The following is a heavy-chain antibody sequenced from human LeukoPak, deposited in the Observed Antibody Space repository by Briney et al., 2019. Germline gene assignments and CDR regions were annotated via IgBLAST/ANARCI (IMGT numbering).Heavy chain of an antibody. J-gene: IGHJ4*02. CDR1: GGSISSYY. CDR2: IDHTGGT. Sequence: RPSETLSLTCTVSGGSISSYYWTWIRQPPGKGLEWIGFIDHTGGTNYSPSLKSRVTISVDTSKNQFSLKLTSVTAADTAVYYCARIKVGATADYWGQGALVTVSS. CDR3: ARIKVGATADY. V-gene: IGHV4-59*01. D-gene: IGHD1-26*01.